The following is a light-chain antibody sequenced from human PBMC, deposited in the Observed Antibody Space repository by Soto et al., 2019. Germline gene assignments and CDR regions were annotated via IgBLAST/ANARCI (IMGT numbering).Light chain of an antibody. V-gene: IGKV3-20*01. CDR2: GAS. Sequence: EIVLTQSPGTLSLSPGQRVTLSCRASESISRDYLAWYQQRLGQAPRLLIYGASSGATGIPDRFSGSGSGTDFTLTISRLEHEDFEIYYCQQYGGVPYTFGQGTKVDIK. CDR3: QQYGGVPYT. CDR1: ESISRDY. J-gene: IGKJ2*01.